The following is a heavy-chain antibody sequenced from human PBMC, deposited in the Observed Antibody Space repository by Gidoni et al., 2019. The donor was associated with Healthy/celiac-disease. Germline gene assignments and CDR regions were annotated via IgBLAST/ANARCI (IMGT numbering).Heavy chain of an antibody. Sequence: EVQLLGSGGCLVQPGGSLRLSCAASVFTFSSYAMSWVRQAPGKGLEWVSAISGSGSSTYYADSVKGRFTISRDNSKNTLYLQMNSLIAEDTAVYYCAKDRPPFSSSWCWGDWGQGTLVTVSS. D-gene: IGHD6-13*01. J-gene: IGHJ4*02. CDR3: AKDRPPFSSSWCWGD. CDR1: VFTFSSYA. V-gene: IGHV3-23*01. CDR2: ISGSGSST.